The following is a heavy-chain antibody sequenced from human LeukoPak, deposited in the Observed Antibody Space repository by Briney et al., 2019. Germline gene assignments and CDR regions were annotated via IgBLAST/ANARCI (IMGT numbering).Heavy chain of an antibody. CDR2: INHSGST. CDR3: ARGNVPRGMDV. CDR1: GGSISSSSYY. J-gene: IGHJ6*02. Sequence: SETLSLTCTVFGGSISSSSYYWGWIRQPPGKGLEWIGEINHSGSTNYNPSLKSRVTISVDTSKNQFSLKLSSVTAADTAVYYCARGNVPRGMDVWGQGTTVTVSS. V-gene: IGHV4-39*07.